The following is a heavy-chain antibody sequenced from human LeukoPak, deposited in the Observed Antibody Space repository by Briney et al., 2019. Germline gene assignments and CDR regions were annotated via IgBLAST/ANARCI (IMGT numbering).Heavy chain of an antibody. J-gene: IGHJ4*02. Sequence: GGSLRLSCAASGFTFSSYAMHWVRQAPGKGLEWVAVISYDGSNKYYADSVKGRFTISRDNSENTLYLQMNSLRAEDTAVYYCARDPGYAANRYFDYWGQGTLVTVSS. D-gene: IGHD2-15*01. CDR1: GFTFSSYA. CDR3: ARDPGYAANRYFDY. CDR2: ISYDGSNK. V-gene: IGHV3-30-3*01.